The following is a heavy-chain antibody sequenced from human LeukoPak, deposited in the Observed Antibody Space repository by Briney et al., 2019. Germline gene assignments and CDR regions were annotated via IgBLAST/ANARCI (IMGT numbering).Heavy chain of an antibody. CDR2: FDPEDGET. CDR1: GYTLTELF. J-gene: IGHJ4*02. Sequence: ASVKVSCKVSGYTLTELFMHWVRQAPGKGLEWMGGFDPEDGETIYAQKFQGRVTMTEDTSTDTAYMELSSLRSEDTAVYYCAKGILFVEKAPYYFDYWGQGTLVPVSS. D-gene: IGHD3-10*02. V-gene: IGHV1-24*01. CDR3: AKGILFVEKAPYYFDY.